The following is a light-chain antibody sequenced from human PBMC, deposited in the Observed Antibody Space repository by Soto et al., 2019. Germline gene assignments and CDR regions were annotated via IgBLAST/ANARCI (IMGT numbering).Light chain of an antibody. V-gene: IGKV3-20*01. J-gene: IGKJ1*01. CDR1: QSVSSSY. CDR2: GAS. Sequence: EIVLTQCPGTLSLSPGGRATLSCRASQSVSSSYLAWYQQKPGQAPRLLIYGASSRATGIPDRFSGSGSGTDFTLTISRLEPEDFAVYYCQQYGSSSWTFGQGTKVDI. CDR3: QQYGSSSWT.